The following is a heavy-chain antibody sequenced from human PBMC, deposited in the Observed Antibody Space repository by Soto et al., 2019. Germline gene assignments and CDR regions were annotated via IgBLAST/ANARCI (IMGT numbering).Heavy chain of an antibody. V-gene: IGHV1-3*01. D-gene: IGHD3-3*01. Sequence: VASVKVSCKASGYAFATYAIHWVRQAPGQGLEYMGWINCGNGNTKYSQKLQGRLTITRDTSASTAYMELSSLRSEDTAVYFCAREHDSWSLYAFDMWGQGTMVTVSS. J-gene: IGHJ3*02. CDR2: INCGNGNT. CDR1: GYAFATYA. CDR3: AREHDSWSLYAFDM.